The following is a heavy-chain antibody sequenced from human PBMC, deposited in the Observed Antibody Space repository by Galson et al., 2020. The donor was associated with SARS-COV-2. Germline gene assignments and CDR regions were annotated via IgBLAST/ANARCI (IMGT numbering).Heavy chain of an antibody. V-gene: IGHV3-53*01. CDR2: IYSGGST. D-gene: IGHD1-26*01. CDR3: ARDIIVGATTSYYYYGMDV. Sequence: GGSLRLSCAASGFTVSSNYMSWVRQAPGKGLEWVSVIYSGGSTYYADSVKGRFTISRDNSKNTLYLQMNSLRAEDTAVYYCARDIIVGATTSYYYYGMDVLGQGTTVTVSS. J-gene: IGHJ6*02. CDR1: GFTVSSNY.